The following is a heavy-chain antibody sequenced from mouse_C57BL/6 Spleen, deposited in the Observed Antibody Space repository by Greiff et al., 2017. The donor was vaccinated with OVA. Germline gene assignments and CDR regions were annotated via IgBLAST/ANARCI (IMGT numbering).Heavy chain of an antibody. CDR3: ARGDGSSYWYFDV. CDR1: GYTFTSYW. Sequence: VKQSCKASGYTFTSYWMQWVKQRPGQGLEWIGEIDPSDSYTNYNQKFKGKATLTVDTSSSTAYMQLSSLTSEDSAVYYCARGDGSSYWYFDVWGTGTTVTVSS. D-gene: IGHD1-1*01. CDR2: IDPSDSYT. J-gene: IGHJ1*03. V-gene: IGHV1-50*01.